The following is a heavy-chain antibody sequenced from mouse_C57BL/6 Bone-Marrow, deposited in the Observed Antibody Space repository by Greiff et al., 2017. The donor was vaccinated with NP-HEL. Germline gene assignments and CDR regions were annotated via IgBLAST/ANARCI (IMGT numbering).Heavy chain of an antibody. J-gene: IGHJ4*01. CDR3: AREGLYAMDY. V-gene: IGHV5-4*01. CDR1: GFTFSSYA. CDR2: ISDGGSYT. Sequence: EVQVVESGGGLVKPGGSLKLSCAASGFTFSSYAMSWVRQTPEKRLEWVATISDGGSYTYYPDNVKGRFTISRDNAKNNLYLQMSHLKSEDTAMYYCAREGLYAMDYWGQGTSVTVSS.